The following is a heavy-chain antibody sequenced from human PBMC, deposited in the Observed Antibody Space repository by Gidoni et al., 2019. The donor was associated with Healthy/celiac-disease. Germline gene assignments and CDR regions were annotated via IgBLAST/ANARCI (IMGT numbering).Heavy chain of an antibody. CDR2: RWDDGSNK. D-gene: IGHD3-10*01. CDR1: AFTFSSYG. J-gene: IGHJ3*02. CDR3: ARDGVTRFGEYDAFDI. Sequence: QVQRVESGGGLVQPGRSLRLSCAASAFTFSSYGMHWARKAPGKGLEWVAVRWDDGSNKYYADSVKCRFTISRDKYKNTMYMQMNSLRAEDTAVYYCARDGVTRFGEYDAFDIWGQGTMVTVSS. V-gene: IGHV3-33*01.